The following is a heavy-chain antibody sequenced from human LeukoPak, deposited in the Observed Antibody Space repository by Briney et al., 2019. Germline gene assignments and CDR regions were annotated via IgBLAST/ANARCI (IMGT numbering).Heavy chain of an antibody. J-gene: IGHJ3*02. V-gene: IGHV4-34*01. CDR1: GGSFSGYY. CDR2: VNQSGGT. CDR3: ARGGIAARLAI. D-gene: IGHD6-6*01. Sequence: SETLSLTCAVYGGSFSGYYWSWIRQPPGKGLELIGEVNQSGGTNYNPSLKSRVTISVDTSKNQLSLKLTSVTAADTAVYYCARGGIAARLAIWRQGTMVTVSS.